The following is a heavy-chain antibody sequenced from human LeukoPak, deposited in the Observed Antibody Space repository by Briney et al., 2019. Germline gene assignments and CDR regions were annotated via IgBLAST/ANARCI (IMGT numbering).Heavy chain of an antibody. Sequence: SETLSLTCTVSGYSISSGYYWGWIRQPPGKGLEWIGSIYHSGSTYYNPSLKSRVTISVDTSKNQFSLKLSSVTAADTAVYYCARPYYYDSSGIDYWGQGTLVTVSS. J-gene: IGHJ4*02. CDR1: GYSISSGYY. D-gene: IGHD3-22*01. CDR2: IYHSGST. V-gene: IGHV4-38-2*02. CDR3: ARPYYYDSSGIDY.